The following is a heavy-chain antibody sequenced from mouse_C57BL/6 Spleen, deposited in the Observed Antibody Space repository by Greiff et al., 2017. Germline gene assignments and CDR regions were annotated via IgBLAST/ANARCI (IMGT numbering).Heavy chain of an antibody. V-gene: IGHV10-1*01. CDR3: GRHPLTGWYFDV. CDR2: IRSKSNNSAT. CDR1: GFSFNTYA. D-gene: IGHD4-1*01. Sequence: EVQLVESGGGLVQPKGSLKLSCAASGFSFNTYAMNWVRQAPGKGLEWVARIRSKSNNSATYYADSVKDRFTISRDDSESMLYLLMNNWKTEDKAVYYCGRHPLTGWYFDVWGTGTTVTVSS. J-gene: IGHJ1*03.